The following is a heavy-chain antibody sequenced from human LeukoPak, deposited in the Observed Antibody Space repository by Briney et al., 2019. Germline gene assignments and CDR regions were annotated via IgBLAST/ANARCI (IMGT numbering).Heavy chain of an antibody. J-gene: IGHJ4*02. CDR3: AKGFHYYDSSGYYQNDY. D-gene: IGHD3-22*01. Sequence: PGKSMRPSSAASAFTFTSYGMHWVRHAPDNWLEWVASISYDGSTNYYAAYVKGRFTSAGDNSKNTLYRQMNSLRGEDTAVYYCAKGFHYYDSSGYYQNDYWGQGTLVTVSS. CDR2: ISYDGSTN. CDR1: AFTFTSYG. V-gene: IGHV3-30*18.